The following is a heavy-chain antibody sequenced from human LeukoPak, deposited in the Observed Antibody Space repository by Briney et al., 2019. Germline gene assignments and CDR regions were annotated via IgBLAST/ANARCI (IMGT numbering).Heavy chain of an antibody. D-gene: IGHD5/OR15-5a*01. Sequence: PGRSLRLSCAASGFTFSSYAMHWVRQAPGKGLEWVAVISYDGSNKYYADSVKGRFTISRDNSKNTLYLQMNSLRAEGTAVYYCARARVYTWYFDLWGRGTLVTVSS. J-gene: IGHJ2*01. V-gene: IGHV3-30*04. CDR1: GFTFSSYA. CDR2: ISYDGSNK. CDR3: ARARVYTWYFDL.